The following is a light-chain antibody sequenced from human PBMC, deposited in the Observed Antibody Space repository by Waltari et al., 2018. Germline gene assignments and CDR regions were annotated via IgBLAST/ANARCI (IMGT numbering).Light chain of an antibody. CDR1: QSISSN. CDR3: QQYNNWPPDPT. J-gene: IGKJ1*01. V-gene: IGKV3D-15*01. CDR2: GAS. Sequence: IVMTQSPATLSVFPGERATLSCRASQSISSNLAWYQQKPGQAPRLLIYGASTRATGIPDRCTGSGSGIEFTLTINSLQSEDFAVYYCQQYNNWPPDPTFGQGTKVEIK.